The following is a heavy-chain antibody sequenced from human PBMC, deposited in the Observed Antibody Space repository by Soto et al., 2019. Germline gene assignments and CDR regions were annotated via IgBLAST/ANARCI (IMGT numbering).Heavy chain of an antibody. V-gene: IGHV3-53*01. Sequence: EVQLVESGGGLIQPGGSLRLSCAASGFTVSNNYMTWVRQAPGKGLEWVSFIYSSGSTYYADSVKRRFTISRDNFKNTLYLQMNSLRAEDTAVYYCARGYSYTQPVFDYWGLGTLVTVSS. J-gene: IGHJ4*02. D-gene: IGHD5-18*01. CDR3: ARGYSYTQPVFDY. CDR1: GFTVSNNY. CDR2: IYSSGST.